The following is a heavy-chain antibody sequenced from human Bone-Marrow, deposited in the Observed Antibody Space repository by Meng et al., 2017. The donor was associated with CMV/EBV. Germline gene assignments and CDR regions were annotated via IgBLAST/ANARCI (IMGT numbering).Heavy chain of an antibody. V-gene: IGHV3-23*01. CDR2: ISGSGGST. CDR3: GRDRWLLWFGDGESWFDP. J-gene: IGHJ5*02. Sequence: GESLKISCAASGFTFSSYAMSWVRQAPGKGLEWVSAISGSGGSTYYADSVKGRFTISRDNSKNTLYMKMNSLRAEDTAVYYCGRDRWLLWFGDGESWFDPWGQGTLVTVSS. D-gene: IGHD3-10*01. CDR1: GFTFSSYA.